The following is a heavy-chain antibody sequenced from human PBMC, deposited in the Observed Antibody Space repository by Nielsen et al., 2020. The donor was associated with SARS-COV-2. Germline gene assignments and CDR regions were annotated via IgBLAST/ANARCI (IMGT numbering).Heavy chain of an antibody. J-gene: IGHJ4*02. Sequence: GASLKISCAASGFTFSSYAMHWVRQAPGKGLEWVAVISYDGSNKYYADSVKARFTISRDNSKNTLYLQMNSLRAEDTAVYYCAREVGLHGIDYWGQGTLVTVSS. D-gene: IGHD4-11*01. CDR3: AREVGLHGIDY. CDR2: ISYDGSNK. CDR1: GFTFSSYA. V-gene: IGHV3-30-3*01.